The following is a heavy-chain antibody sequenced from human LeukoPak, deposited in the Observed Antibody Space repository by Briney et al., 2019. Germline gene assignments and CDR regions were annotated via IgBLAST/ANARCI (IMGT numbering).Heavy chain of an antibody. CDR1: GYTFTSYG. V-gene: IGHV1-18*01. D-gene: IGHD5-18*01. CDR3: ASTTAMVLGYYYGMDV. Sequence: GASVKVSCKASGYTFTSYGIIWVRQAPGQGLEWMGWISAYNGNTNYAQKLQGRVTMTTDTSTSTAYMELRSLRSDDTAVYYCASTTAMVLGYYYGMDVWGQGTTVTVSS. J-gene: IGHJ6*02. CDR2: ISAYNGNT.